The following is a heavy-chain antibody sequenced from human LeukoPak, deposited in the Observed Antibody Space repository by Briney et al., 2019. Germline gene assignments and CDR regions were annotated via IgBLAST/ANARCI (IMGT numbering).Heavy chain of an antibody. Sequence: GGSLRLSCAASGFTVNNEYMYWVRQAPGRGLECVSLIYADGRTFYADSVKGRFTISRDNSRNTLFLQMNSLRGEDAAVYSCAKGGIPTGPYYYFYYMDVWGKGTAVTVSS. CDR2: IYADGRT. J-gene: IGHJ6*03. CDR3: AKGGIPTGPYYYFYYMDV. V-gene: IGHV3-66*02. CDR1: GFTVNNEY. D-gene: IGHD3-10*01.